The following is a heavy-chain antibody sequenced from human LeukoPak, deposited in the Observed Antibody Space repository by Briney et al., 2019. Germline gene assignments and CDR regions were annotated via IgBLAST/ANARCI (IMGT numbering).Heavy chain of an antibody. D-gene: IGHD6-13*01. CDR2: ISGDGGST. J-gene: IGHJ4*02. CDR3: AKEMAYSSSWYRNCFDY. V-gene: IGHV3-43*02. CDR1: GFTFDDYA. Sequence: GGSLRLSCAASGFTFDDYAMHWVRQAPGKGLEWVSLISGDGGSTYYVDSVKGRFTISRDNSKNSLYLQMNSLRTEDTALYYCAKEMAYSSSWYRNCFDYWGQGTLVTVSS.